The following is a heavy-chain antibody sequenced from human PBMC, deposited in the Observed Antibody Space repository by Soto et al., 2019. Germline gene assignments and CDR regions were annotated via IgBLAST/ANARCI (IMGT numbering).Heavy chain of an antibody. CDR1: GLTFSSYG. V-gene: IGHV3-30*18. D-gene: IGHD6-19*01. J-gene: IGHJ4*02. CDR3: AKDLWDSSGRSTYFDY. Sequence: GGSLRLSCAASGLTFSSYGMHWVRLAPGKGLEWVAVRSYDGSNKYYADSVKGRFTISRDNSKNTLYLQMNSLRAEDTAVYYCAKDLWDSSGRSTYFDYWGQGTLVTVSS. CDR2: RSYDGSNK.